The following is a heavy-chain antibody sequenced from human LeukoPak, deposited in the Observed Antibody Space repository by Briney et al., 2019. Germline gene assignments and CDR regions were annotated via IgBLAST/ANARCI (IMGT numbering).Heavy chain of an antibody. D-gene: IGHD2-2*03. J-gene: IGHJ4*02. CDR2: IWYDGSNK. Sequence: GGSLRLSCAASGFTFSTYGMHWVRQAPGKGLEWVAVIWYDGSNKYYADSVKGRFTISRDNSKTTLYLQMNSLRAEDTAVYYCARVDPKAPGDYSWGRGTLVTVSS. CDR1: GFTFSTYG. V-gene: IGHV3-33*01. CDR3: ARVDPKAPGDYS.